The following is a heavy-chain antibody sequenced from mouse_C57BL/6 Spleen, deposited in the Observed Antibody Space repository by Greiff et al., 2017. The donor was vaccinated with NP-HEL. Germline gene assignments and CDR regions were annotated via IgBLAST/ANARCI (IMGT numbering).Heavy chain of an antibody. CDR1: GYTFTSYW. D-gene: IGHD2-3*01. CDR3: AREGLLYYFDY. V-gene: IGHV1-64*01. Sequence: QLQQPGAELVKPGASVKLSCKASGYTFTSYWMHRVKQRPGQGLEWIGMIHPNSGSTNYNEKVKSKATLTVDKSSSTAYMQLSSLTSEDSAVYYWAREGLLYYFDYWGQGTTLTVSS. J-gene: IGHJ2*01. CDR2: IHPNSGST.